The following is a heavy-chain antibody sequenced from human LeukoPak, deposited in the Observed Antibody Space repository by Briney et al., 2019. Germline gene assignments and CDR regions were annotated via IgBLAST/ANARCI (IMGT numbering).Heavy chain of an antibody. V-gene: IGHV3-7*01. CDR2: IKQDGSEK. J-gene: IGHJ4*02. D-gene: IGHD6-13*01. Sequence: PGGSLRLSCAASGFTFSSYWMSWVRQAPGKGLEWVANIKQDGSEKYYVDSVKGRFTISRDNAKNSLYLQMSSLRAEDTAVYYCARTGYSSSWWEFDYWGQGTLVTVSS. CDR1: GFTFSSYW. CDR3: ARTGYSSSWWEFDY.